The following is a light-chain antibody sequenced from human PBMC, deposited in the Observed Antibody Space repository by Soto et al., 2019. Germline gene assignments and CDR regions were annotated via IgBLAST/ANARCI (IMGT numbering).Light chain of an antibody. Sequence: QSVLTQPASVSGSPGQSITISCTGTSSDVGGYNYVSWFQHHTGKAPKLIIYEVRNRPSGISFRFSGSKSGTTPSLTISGLEAQYEAASYCSSYTNKSSLILGGGTK. CDR2: EVR. CDR1: SSDVGGYNY. CDR3: SSYTNKSSLI. J-gene: IGLJ2*01. V-gene: IGLV2-14*01.